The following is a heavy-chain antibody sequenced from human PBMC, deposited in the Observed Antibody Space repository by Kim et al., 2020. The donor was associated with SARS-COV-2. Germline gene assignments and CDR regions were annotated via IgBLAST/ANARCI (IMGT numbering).Heavy chain of an antibody. Sequence: GGSLRLSCAASGFTFSSYAMSWVRQAPGKGLEWVSAISGSGGSTYYADSVKGRFTISRDNSKNTLYLQMNSLRAEDTAVYYCAKEPPQSDIVVVPAALTGYFDYWGQGTLVTVSS. CDR3: AKEPPQSDIVVVPAALTGYFDY. J-gene: IGHJ4*02. V-gene: IGHV3-23*01. CDR2: ISGSGGST. CDR1: GFTFSSYA. D-gene: IGHD2-2*01.